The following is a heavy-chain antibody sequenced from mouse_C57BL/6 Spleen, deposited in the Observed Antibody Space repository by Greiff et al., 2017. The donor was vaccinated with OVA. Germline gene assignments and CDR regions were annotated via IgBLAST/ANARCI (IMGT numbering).Heavy chain of an antibody. J-gene: IGHJ3*01. Sequence: QVQLKQPGAELVKPGASVKLSCKASGYTFTSYWMHWVKQRPGRGLEWIGRIDPNSGGTKYNEKFKSKATLTVDKPSSTAYMQLSSLTSEDSAVYNCARSDIDDSGPWFAYWGQGTLVTVSA. D-gene: IGHD1-3*01. V-gene: IGHV1-72*01. CDR1: GYTFTSYW. CDR3: ARSDIDDSGPWFAY. CDR2: IDPNSGGT.